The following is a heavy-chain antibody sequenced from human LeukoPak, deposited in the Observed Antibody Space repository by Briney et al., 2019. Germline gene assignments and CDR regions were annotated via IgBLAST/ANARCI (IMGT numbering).Heavy chain of an antibody. Sequence: ASVKVSCKASGFTFTSSAMQWVRQARGQRLEWIGWIVVGSGNTNYAQKFQERVTITRDMSTSTAYMELSSLRSEDTAVYYCAAVITMVRGVTLDMDVWGKGTTVTVSS. CDR2: IVVGSGNT. J-gene: IGHJ6*03. V-gene: IGHV1-58*02. D-gene: IGHD3-10*01. CDR1: GFTFTSSA. CDR3: AAVITMVRGVTLDMDV.